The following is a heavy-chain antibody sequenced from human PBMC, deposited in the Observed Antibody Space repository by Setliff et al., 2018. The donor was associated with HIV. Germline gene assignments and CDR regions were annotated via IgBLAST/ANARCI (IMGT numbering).Heavy chain of an antibody. D-gene: IGHD2-2*01. V-gene: IGHV3-23*01. CDR3: ATDSPSFY. Sequence: GGSLRLSCAPSGFTFGSYAMSWVRQAPGKGLEWVSVISGSGDSTFYADSLKGRFTISRDNAKNSLYPQMKSLRAEDTALYYCATDSPSFYWGQGTLVTVSS. J-gene: IGHJ4*02. CDR2: ISGSGDST. CDR1: GFTFGSYA.